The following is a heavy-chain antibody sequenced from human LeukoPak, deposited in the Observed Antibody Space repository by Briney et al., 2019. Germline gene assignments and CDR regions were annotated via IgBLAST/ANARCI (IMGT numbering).Heavy chain of an antibody. CDR2: IYYSGST. CDR3: ARGPGGAAIYYYGMDV. D-gene: IGHD5-18*01. V-gene: IGHV4-31*03. J-gene: IGHJ6*02. CDR1: GGSISSGGYY. Sequence: PSETLSLTCTVSGGSISSGGYYWSWIRQHPGKGLEWIGYIYYSGSTYYNPSLKSRVTISVDTSKNQSSLKLSSVTAADTAVYYCARGPGGAAIYYYGMDVWGQGTTVTVSS.